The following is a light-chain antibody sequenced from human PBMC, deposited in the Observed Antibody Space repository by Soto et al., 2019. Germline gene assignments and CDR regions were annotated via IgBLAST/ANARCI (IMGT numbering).Light chain of an antibody. CDR3: QQYYDPPLT. CDR2: SAS. Sequence: DIVMTQSPDSLAVPLGERATINCKSSQSVLYSSKNKNYLAWYQQKPVQPPKLLIYSASTRESGVPDRFSGSGSGTDFTLTISSLQAEDVAVYYCQQYYDPPLTFGGGTKVEIK. V-gene: IGKV4-1*01. J-gene: IGKJ4*01. CDR1: QSVLYSSKNKNY.